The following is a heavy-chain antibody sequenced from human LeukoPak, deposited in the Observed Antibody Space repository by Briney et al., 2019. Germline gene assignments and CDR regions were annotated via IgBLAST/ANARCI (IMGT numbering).Heavy chain of an antibody. J-gene: IGHJ4*02. D-gene: IGHD6-19*01. CDR1: GFTFSSYA. CDR3: ARLAIAVAGTYFDY. V-gene: IGHV3-30-3*01. Sequence: GGSLTLSCAASGFTFSSYAMHWVRQPPGKGLEWVAVISYDGSKKYYADPEKGRLTITRDNSKKVLYLQMNSLRGEDTAVYYCARLAIAVAGTYFDYWGEGTLVTVSS. CDR2: ISYDGSKK.